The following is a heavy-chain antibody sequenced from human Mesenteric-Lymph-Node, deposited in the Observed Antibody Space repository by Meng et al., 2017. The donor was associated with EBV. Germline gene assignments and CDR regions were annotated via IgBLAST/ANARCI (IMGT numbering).Heavy chain of an antibody. CDR2: ISCYNGNT. Sequence: QVQLVQSGPEVKKPGASVKVTCXASGYMFTRHGISWVRQAPGQGLEWMGWISCYNGNTNYKQKFQDRVIMTTDTPTNTVYMELRSLRSDDTAVYYCVRSGDYDSLGAFDIWGQGTMVTVSS. D-gene: IGHD3-22*01. CDR1: GYMFTRHG. J-gene: IGHJ3*02. CDR3: VRSGDYDSLGAFDI. V-gene: IGHV1-18*01.